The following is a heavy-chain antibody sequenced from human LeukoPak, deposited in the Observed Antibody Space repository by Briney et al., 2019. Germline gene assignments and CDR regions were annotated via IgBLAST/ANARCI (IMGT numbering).Heavy chain of an antibody. V-gene: IGHV3-21*01. CDR3: ARGATDTTRWFGP. J-gene: IGHJ5*02. Sequence: GGSLRLSCAASGFTFNTYSMSWVRQAPGKGLEWVSIISRASESIFYADSVKGRFTISRDNAKNSLYLQMNDLRAEDTAAYYCARGATDTTRWFGPWGQGTLVTDSS. CDR2: ISRASESI. CDR1: GFTFNTYS. D-gene: IGHD1-26*01.